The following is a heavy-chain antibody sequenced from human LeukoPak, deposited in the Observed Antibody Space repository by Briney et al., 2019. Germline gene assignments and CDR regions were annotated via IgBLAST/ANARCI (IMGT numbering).Heavy chain of an antibody. CDR1: GFSFRDYW. V-gene: IGHV3-30-3*01. CDR2: ISYDGSNK. Sequence: GGSLRLSCAASGFSFRDYWMSWVRQAPGKGLEWVAVISYDGSNKYYADSVKGRFTISRDNSKYTLYLQMNSLRAEDTAVYYCARDRVSCVSGGSCYPGNPFDYWGQGTLVTVSS. CDR3: ARDRVSCVSGGSCYPGNPFDY. D-gene: IGHD2-15*01. J-gene: IGHJ4*02.